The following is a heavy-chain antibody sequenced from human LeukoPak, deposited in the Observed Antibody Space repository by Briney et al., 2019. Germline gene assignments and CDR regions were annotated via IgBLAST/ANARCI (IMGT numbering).Heavy chain of an antibody. CDR3: ARVNAALYDY. V-gene: IGHV4-59*01. J-gene: IGHJ4*02. Sequence: SETLSLTCTVSGGSISSYYWSWIRQPPGKGLEWIGYIYYSGSTNYNPSLKSRVTISVDTSKNQFSLKLSSETAADTAVYYCARVNAALYDYWGQGTLVTVSS. CDR1: GGSISSYY. D-gene: IGHD2-2*02. CDR2: IYYSGST.